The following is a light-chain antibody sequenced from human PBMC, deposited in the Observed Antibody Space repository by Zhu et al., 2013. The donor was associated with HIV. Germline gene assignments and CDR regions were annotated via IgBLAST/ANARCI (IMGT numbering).Light chain of an antibody. CDR2: DAF. V-gene: IGKV3-11*01. Sequence: EIVLTQSPATLSLSPGERATLSCRASQSVRSFLAWYQHKPGQAPRLLIYDAFKTANGVPPRFSGSGSGTDFSLTISRPEPEDFAVYYCLQYGTLPLTFGGGTKVEIK. CDR1: QSVRSF. J-gene: IGKJ4*01. CDR3: LQYGTLPLT.